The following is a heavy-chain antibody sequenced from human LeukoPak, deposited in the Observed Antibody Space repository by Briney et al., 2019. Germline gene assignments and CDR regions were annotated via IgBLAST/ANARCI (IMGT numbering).Heavy chain of an antibody. CDR1: GFTFSSYS. CDR2: ISSSSSYI. Sequence: PGGSLRLSCAASGFTFSSYSMNWVRQAPGKGLEWVSSISSSSSYIYYADSVKGRFTTSRDNAKNSLDMQMNSLRAEDTDVYYCARGQEWDIVVVPADMDPYYYYGMDVWGQGTTVTVSS. CDR3: ARGQEWDIVVVPADMDPYYYYGMDV. J-gene: IGHJ6*02. V-gene: IGHV3-21*01. D-gene: IGHD2-2*01.